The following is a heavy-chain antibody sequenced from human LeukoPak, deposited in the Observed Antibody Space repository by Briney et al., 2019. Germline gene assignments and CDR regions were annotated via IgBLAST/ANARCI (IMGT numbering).Heavy chain of an antibody. CDR3: ARAGDSSGYYYGIYY. CDR2: ISGSGGTT. Sequence: GGSLRLSCAGSGFTFSSYAISWVRQAPGRGPEWVSAISGSGGTTYYADSVKGRFTISRDNSKNTLYLQVNSLRAEDTGVYYCARAGDSSGYYYGIYYWGQGTLVTVSS. V-gene: IGHV3-23*01. J-gene: IGHJ4*02. CDR1: GFTFSSYA. D-gene: IGHD3-22*01.